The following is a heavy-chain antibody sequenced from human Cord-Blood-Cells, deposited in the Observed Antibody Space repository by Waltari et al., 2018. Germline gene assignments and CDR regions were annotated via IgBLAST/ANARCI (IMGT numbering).Heavy chain of an antibody. Sequence: QVQLVQSGAEVKKPGASVKVSCKASGYTFTRSAINWVRQATGQGLEWMGWMNPNSDNTGNAQKYQGRVTMTRNTSISTAYMELSSLRSEETAVYYCAREAKGGDAFDIWGQGTMVTVSS. V-gene: IGHV1-8*01. CDR3: AREAKGGDAFDI. CDR2: MNPNSDNT. CDR1: GYTFTRSA. D-gene: IGHD1-26*01. J-gene: IGHJ3*02.